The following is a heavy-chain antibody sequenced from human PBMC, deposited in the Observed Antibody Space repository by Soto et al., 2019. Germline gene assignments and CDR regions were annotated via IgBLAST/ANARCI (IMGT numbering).Heavy chain of an antibody. Sequence: GGSLRLSCAASGFTFSSYGMHWVRQAPGKGLEWVAVISYDGSNKYYADSVKGRFTISRDNSKNTLYLQMNSLRAEDTAVYYCAKDPQIDYGDYYFDYWGQGTLVTVSS. CDR2: ISYDGSNK. CDR1: GFTFSSYG. J-gene: IGHJ4*02. D-gene: IGHD4-17*01. V-gene: IGHV3-30*18. CDR3: AKDPQIDYGDYYFDY.